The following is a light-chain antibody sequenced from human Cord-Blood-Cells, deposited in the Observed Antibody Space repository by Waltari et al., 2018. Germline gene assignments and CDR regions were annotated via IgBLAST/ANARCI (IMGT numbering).Light chain of an antibody. J-gene: IGKJ2*01. CDR2: DAS. CDR3: QQYGSSPYT. CDR1: ESVSSSY. Sequence: IVLTQSPATLSLSPGERATLSCGASESVSSSYLAWYQQKPDLAPRLLIYDASCNASGYPDRLSGSESETDFTLTIGRLAPEDFAECYCQQYGSSPYTFGQGNKLENK. V-gene: IGKV3D-20*01.